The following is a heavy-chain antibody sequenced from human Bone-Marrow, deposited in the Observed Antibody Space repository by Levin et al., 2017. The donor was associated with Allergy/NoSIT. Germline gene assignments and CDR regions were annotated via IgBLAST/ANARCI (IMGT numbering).Heavy chain of an antibody. CDR1: GGSISSSSYY. CDR2: IYYSGST. CDR3: ARSIAAAHFDY. D-gene: IGHD6-13*01. J-gene: IGHJ4*02. V-gene: IGHV4-39*01. Sequence: SETLSLTCTVSGGSISSSSYYWGWIRQPPGKGLEWIGSIYYSGSTYYNPSLKSRVTISVDTSKNQFSLKLSSVTAADTAVYYCARSIAAAHFDYWGQGTLVTVSS.